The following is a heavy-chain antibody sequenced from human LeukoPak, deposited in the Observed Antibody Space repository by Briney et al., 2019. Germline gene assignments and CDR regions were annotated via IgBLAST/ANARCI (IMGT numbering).Heavy chain of an antibody. D-gene: IGHD3-16*01. CDR2: ITTISHYI. V-gene: IGHV3-21*01. CDR1: GFTLSDYH. CDR3: ARVVVRGIYNQRRKICFAP. Sequence: GGSLRLSCAASGFTLSDYHMNWVRQAPGKGLEWLSSITTISHYIYYAGAVRGRFTISRDNAKNSLYLQMNSLRGEDTAVYYCARVVVRGIYNQRRKICFAPWGKGPLVPVPS. J-gene: IGHJ5*02.